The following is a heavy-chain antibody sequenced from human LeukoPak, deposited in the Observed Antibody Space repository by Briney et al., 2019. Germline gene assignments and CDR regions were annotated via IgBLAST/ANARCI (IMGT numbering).Heavy chain of an antibody. J-gene: IGHJ6*02. V-gene: IGHV3-30-3*01. CDR2: ISYDGSNK. D-gene: IGHD3-22*01. Sequence: GRSLRLSCAASGFTFSSYAMHWVRQAPGKGPEWVAVISYDGSNKYYADSVKGRFTISRDNSKNTLYLQMNSLRAEDTAAYYCARTLNYYDSSGYYSYYYYGMDVWGQGTTVTVSS. CDR3: ARTLNYYDSSGYYSYYYYGMDV. CDR1: GFTFSSYA.